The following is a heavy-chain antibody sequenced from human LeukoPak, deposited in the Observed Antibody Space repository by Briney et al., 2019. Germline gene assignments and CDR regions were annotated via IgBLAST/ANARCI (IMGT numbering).Heavy chain of an antibody. CDR2: IKQDGSEK. Sequence: GGSLRLSCAASGFTFSSYWMTWVRQAPGKGLEWVANIKQDGSEKNYVDSVKGRFTISRDNAKNSLYLQMNSLRAEDTAVYYCARDGAQSGTQIFIHGWFDPWGQGTLVTVSS. CDR3: ARDGAQSGTQIFIHGWFDP. V-gene: IGHV3-7*01. D-gene: IGHD1-14*01. CDR1: GFTFSSYW. J-gene: IGHJ5*02.